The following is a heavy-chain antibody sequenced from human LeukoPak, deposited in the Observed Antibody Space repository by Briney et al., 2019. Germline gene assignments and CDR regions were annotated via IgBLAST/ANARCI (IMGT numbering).Heavy chain of an antibody. V-gene: IGHV3-21*01. CDR1: GFTFSSYS. D-gene: IGHD3-22*01. CDR2: ISSSSSYI. J-gene: IGHJ4*02. CDR3: ASMSYDSSGYYVG. Sequence: GSLRLSCAASGFTFSSYSMNWVRQAPGKGLEWVSSISSSSSYIYYADSVKGRFTISRDNAKNSLYLQMNSLRAEDTAVYYCASMSYDSSGYYVGWGQGTLVTVSS.